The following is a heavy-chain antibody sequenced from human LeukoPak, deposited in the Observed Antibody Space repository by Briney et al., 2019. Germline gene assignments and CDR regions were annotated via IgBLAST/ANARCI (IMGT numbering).Heavy chain of an antibody. Sequence: ASVKVSCKASGYTFTGYYMHWVRQAPGQGLEWMGWINPNSGGTNYAQKFQGRVTMTRDTSTSTVYMELSSLRSEDTAVYYCAGGGYDSATLDYWGQGTLVTVSS. CDR1: GYTFTGYY. D-gene: IGHD3-22*01. V-gene: IGHV1-2*02. CDR3: AGGGYDSATLDY. CDR2: INPNSGGT. J-gene: IGHJ4*02.